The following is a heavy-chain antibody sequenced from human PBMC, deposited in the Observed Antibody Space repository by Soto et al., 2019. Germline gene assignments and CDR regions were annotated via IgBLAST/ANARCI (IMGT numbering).Heavy chain of an antibody. D-gene: IGHD1-20*01. Sequence: SETLSLTCTVSGGSVSSGSYYWSWIRQPPGKGLEWIGYIYYSGSTNYNPSLKSRVTISVDTSKNQFSLKLSSVTAADTAVYYCARFVTGTSHYYFDYWGQGTLVTVSS. CDR3: ARFVTGTSHYYFDY. J-gene: IGHJ4*02. CDR2: IYYSGST. CDR1: GGSVSSGSYY. V-gene: IGHV4-61*01.